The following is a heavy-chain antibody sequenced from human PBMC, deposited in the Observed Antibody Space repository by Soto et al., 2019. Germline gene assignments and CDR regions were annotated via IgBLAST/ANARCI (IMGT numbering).Heavy chain of an antibody. CDR1: GYDFARFP. J-gene: IGHJ4*02. CDR2: ISPYSGSR. V-gene: IGHV1-18*04. CDR3: AREQYEFGDLYYVDY. Sequence: QVQLVQSGGEVKRPGASVKVCCKASGYDFARFPISWVRQARGQGLEWMGLISPYSGSRYYAEKFPGRVTMTTDTSTSTAYLELRSLTSDDTAVYFCAREQYEFGDLYYVDYWGQGTLVTVSS. D-gene: IGHD4-17*01.